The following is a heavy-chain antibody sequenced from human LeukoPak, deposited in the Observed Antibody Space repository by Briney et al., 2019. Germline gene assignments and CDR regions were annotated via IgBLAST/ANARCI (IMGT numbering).Heavy chain of an antibody. CDR3: ALTIASNTGWFRDFDY. D-gene: IGHD6-19*01. J-gene: IGHJ4*02. CDR2: ISSSGDYI. CDR1: GFTFSTYS. V-gene: IGHV3-21*01. Sequence: GGSLRLSCAASGFTFSTYSMNWVRQAPGKGLEWVSSISSSGDYIYYADSLEGRFTISRDNAKNSLYLHMNSLRADDTAIYYCALTIASNTGWFRDFDYWGQGTLVTVSS.